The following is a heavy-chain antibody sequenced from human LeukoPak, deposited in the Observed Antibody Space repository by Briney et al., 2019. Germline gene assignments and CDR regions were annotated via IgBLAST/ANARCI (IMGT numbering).Heavy chain of an antibody. D-gene: IGHD6-13*01. Sequence: GGSLRLSCAASGFTFDDYGMSWVRQAPGKGLEWVSGINWNGGSTGYADSVKGRFTISRDDAKNSLYLQMNSLRAEDTALYYCARDWGSSSWFDPWGQGTLVTVSS. CDR2: INWNGGST. V-gene: IGHV3-20*04. CDR3: ARDWGSSSWFDP. CDR1: GFTFDDYG. J-gene: IGHJ5*02.